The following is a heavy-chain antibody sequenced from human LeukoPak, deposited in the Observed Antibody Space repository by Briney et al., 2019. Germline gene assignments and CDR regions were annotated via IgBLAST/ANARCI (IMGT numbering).Heavy chain of an antibody. J-gene: IGHJ4*02. Sequence: PGGSLRLSCAASGFTFSSYGMHWVRQAPGKGLEWVAVTSYDGSNKYYADSVKGRFTISRDNSKNTLYLQMNSLRTEDTAVYYCAKDRDGGNEHWGQGTLVTVSS. V-gene: IGHV3-30*18. CDR3: AKDRDGGNEH. CDR1: GFTFSSYG. D-gene: IGHD4-23*01. CDR2: TSYDGSNK.